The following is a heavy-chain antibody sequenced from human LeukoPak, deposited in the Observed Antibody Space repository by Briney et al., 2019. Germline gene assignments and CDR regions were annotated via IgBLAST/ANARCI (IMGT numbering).Heavy chain of an antibody. V-gene: IGHV1-18*01. J-gene: IGHJ4*02. CDR3: ARSYYGSGSYWFDY. D-gene: IGHD3-10*01. CDR2: ISAYNGNT. CDR1: GYTFTSYG. Sequence: GASVKVSCKASGYTFTSYGISWVRQAPGQGLEWMGWISAYNGNTNYAQKLQGRVTMTTDTSTSTAYMELRSLRSDDTAVYYCARSYYGSGSYWFDYWGQGTLVTVSS.